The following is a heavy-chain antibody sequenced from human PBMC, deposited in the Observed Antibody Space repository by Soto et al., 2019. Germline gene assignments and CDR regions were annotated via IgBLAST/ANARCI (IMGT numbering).Heavy chain of an antibody. CDR2: IFPGDSYT. CDR1: GYIFATHW. CDR3: ATLAGSGGYRDLYFDK. V-gene: IGHV5-51*01. D-gene: IGHD1-26*01. Sequence: LGESLKISCKGSGYIFATHWIGWVRQMPGKGLEWMAIIFPGDSYTTYSPSFQGQVTVSADQSISTVYLQWSSLKASDTAIYYCATLAGSGGYRDLYFDKWGQGTPVTVS. J-gene: IGHJ4*02.